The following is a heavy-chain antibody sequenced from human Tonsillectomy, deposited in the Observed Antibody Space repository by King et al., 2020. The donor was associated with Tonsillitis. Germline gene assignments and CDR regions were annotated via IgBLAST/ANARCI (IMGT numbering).Heavy chain of an antibody. CDR1: GYTFTDSY. CDR2: INPNNGAT. CDR3: AREGERDLLPDY. J-gene: IGHJ4*01. Sequence: EQLVQSGAEVKKPGASVKVSCKAAGYTFTDSYMHWMRQAPGQGLEWMGWINPNNGATNYAPKFQGRITMTGDTPISTAYMELGSLRADDTARYYCAREGERDLLPDYWGQGTLVTVSS. V-gene: IGHV1-2*02. D-gene: IGHD3-16*01.